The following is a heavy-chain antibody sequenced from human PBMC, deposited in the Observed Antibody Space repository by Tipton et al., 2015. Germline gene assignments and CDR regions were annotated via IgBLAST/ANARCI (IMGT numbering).Heavy chain of an antibody. D-gene: IGHD6-13*01. Sequence: TLSLTCSVSGGSLNDYYWSWIRQSPGKGLEWIGYIYYTGPTKYNPSLKSRVNISVDTSKNQFSLKLSSVTAADTAVYYCARRFSHSSSWTFDHWGQGTLVTVSS. CDR1: GGSLNDYY. CDR2: IYYTGPT. V-gene: IGHV4-59*08. CDR3: ARRFSHSSSWTFDH. J-gene: IGHJ4*02.